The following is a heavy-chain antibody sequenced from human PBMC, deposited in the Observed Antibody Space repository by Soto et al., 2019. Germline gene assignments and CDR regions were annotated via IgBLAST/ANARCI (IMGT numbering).Heavy chain of an antibody. CDR1: GFTSSTSW. CDR3: TRDSI. V-gene: IGHV3-7*01. Sequence: EVQLVESGGGLVQPGGSLRLSCAGSGFTSSTSWMSWVRQTPGKGLEWVANTNQDGREKNYVDSVKGRFTISRDNAKNSLLLQINSLRAEDTAVYFCTRDSIWGQGTLVTVSS. CDR2: TNQDGREK. J-gene: IGHJ4*02.